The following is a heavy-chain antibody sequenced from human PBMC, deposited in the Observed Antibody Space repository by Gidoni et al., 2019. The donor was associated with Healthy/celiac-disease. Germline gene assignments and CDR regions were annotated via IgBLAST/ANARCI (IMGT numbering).Heavy chain of an antibody. D-gene: IGHD3-22*01. CDR1: GGSISSYY. CDR2: IYYSGST. V-gene: IGHV4-59*01. J-gene: IGHJ3*02. CDR3: AGGDITMIVDI. Sequence: QVQLQESGPGLVKPSETLSLTCTVSGGSISSYYWSWIRQPPGKGLEWIGYIYYSGSTNYNPSLKSRVTISVDTSKNQFSLKLSSVTAADTAVYYCAGGDITMIVDIWGQGTMVTVSS.